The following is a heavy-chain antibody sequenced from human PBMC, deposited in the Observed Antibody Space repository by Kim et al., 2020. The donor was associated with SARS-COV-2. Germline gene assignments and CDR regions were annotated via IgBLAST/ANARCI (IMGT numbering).Heavy chain of an antibody. J-gene: IGHJ6*02. V-gene: IGHV3-30*18. CDR1: GFNFNNFG. Sequence: GGSLRLSCAASGFNFNNFGMHWVRQAPGKGLEWVALISYEGSKKYYADSLKGRFTISIDSSKNTLYLQMDSLRPEDTAVYFCAKDKSLFMITFGGEAGGIDIWGQGTMVTVSS. CDR3: AKDKSLFMITFGGEAGGIDI. CDR2: ISYEGSKK. D-gene: IGHD3-16*01.